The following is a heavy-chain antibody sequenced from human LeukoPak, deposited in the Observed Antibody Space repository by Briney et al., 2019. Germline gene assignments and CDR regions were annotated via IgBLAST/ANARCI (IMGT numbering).Heavy chain of an antibody. J-gene: IGHJ2*01. CDR3: ARQYIVVVQSWYFDL. CDR2: IYYSGST. Sequence: SETLSLTCTVSGGSISSSSYYWGWIRQPPGKGLEWIGSIYYSGSTYYSPSLKSRVTISVDTSKNQFSLKLSSVTAADTAVYYCARQYIVVVQSWYFDLWGRGTLVTVSS. CDR1: GGSISSSSYY. V-gene: IGHV4-39*01. D-gene: IGHD2-2*01.